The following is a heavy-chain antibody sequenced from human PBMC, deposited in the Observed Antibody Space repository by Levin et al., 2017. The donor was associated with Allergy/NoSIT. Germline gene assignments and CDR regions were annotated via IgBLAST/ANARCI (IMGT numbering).Heavy chain of an antibody. V-gene: IGHV3-53*01. CDR1: GFTVSSNY. CDR3: ARDYPKALQTPVRGLGMDV. J-gene: IGHJ6*02. Sequence: GGSLRLSCAASGFTVSSNYMNWVRQAPGKGLEWVSVFYGGSSTYYADSVKGRFTISRDNSKNTLYLQMKRLRAEDTAVYYCARDYPKALQTPVRGLGMDVWGQGTTVTVSS. D-gene: IGHD5-24*01. CDR2: FYGGSST.